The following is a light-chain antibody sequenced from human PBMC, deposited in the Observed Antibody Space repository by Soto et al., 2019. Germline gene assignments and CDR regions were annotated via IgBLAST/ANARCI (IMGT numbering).Light chain of an antibody. CDR3: QQRGNWPPTWT. CDR2: DAS. Sequence: EIVLTQSPATLSLSPRERATLSCRASQSVGYYLAWYQEKPGQAPRLLIYDASIRATGIPARFSGSGSGTAFILTISSLEPEDFGVYYCQQRGNWPPTWTFGQGTKVDIK. J-gene: IGKJ1*01. CDR1: QSVGYY. V-gene: IGKV3-11*01.